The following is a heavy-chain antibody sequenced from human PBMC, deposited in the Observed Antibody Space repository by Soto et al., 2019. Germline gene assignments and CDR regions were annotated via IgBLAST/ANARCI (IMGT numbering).Heavy chain of an antibody. CDR3: AADRLTYSSSWYSH. V-gene: IGHV1-58*01. Sequence: QMQLVQSGPEVKKPGTSVKVSCKASGFTFTSSAVQWVRQARGQRLEWIGWIVVGSGNTNYAQKFQERVTITRDMSTSTAYMELSSLRSEDTAVYYCAADRLTYSSSWYSHWGQGTLVTVSS. D-gene: IGHD6-13*01. CDR2: IVVGSGNT. J-gene: IGHJ4*02. CDR1: GFTFTSSA.